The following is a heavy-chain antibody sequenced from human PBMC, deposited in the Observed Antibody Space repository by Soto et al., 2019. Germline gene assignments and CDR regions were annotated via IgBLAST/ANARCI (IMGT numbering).Heavy chain of an antibody. D-gene: IGHD5-12*01. CDR2: INPNSGVT. CDR1: GDSFNDYY. J-gene: IGHJ6*03. CDR3: ARESGGATATLDYYYFYMDV. Sequence: QVQLVQSGAEVRKPGASVTVSCRSSGDSFNDYYIHWVRQAPGQGLEWMGWINPNSGVTNYAQKFQGWVSMTRDTSIRTVYMQLSRLRTDATAVYYCARESGGATATLDYYYFYMDVWGTWTTVTVSS. V-gene: IGHV1-2*04.